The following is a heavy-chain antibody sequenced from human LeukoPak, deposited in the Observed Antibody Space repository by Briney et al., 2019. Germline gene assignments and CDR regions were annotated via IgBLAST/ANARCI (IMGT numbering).Heavy chain of an antibody. V-gene: IGHV3-30*04. CDR3: AREAEYSSSWYGWNYYYYMDV. Sequence: GGSLRLSCAASGFTFSSYAMHWVRQAPGKGLEWVAVISYDGSNKYYADSVKGRFTISRDNSKNTLYLQMNSLRAEDTAVYYCAREAEYSSSWYGWNYYYYMDVWGKGTTVTISS. CDR1: GFTFSSYA. J-gene: IGHJ6*03. D-gene: IGHD6-13*01. CDR2: ISYDGSNK.